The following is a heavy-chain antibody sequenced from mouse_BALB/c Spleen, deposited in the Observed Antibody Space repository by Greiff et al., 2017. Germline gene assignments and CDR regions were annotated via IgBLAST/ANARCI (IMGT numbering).Heavy chain of an antibody. CDR3: TRERWDDY. Sequence: EVKVEESGGGLVKPGGSLKLSCAASGFTFSSYAMSWVRQSPEKRLEWVATISSGGSYTYYPDSVKGRFTISRDNAKNTLYLQMSSLKSEDTAMYYCTRERWDDYWGQGTTLTVSS. CDR2: ISSGGSYT. J-gene: IGHJ2*01. D-gene: IGHD4-1*01. CDR1: GFTFSSYA. V-gene: IGHV5-6-4*02.